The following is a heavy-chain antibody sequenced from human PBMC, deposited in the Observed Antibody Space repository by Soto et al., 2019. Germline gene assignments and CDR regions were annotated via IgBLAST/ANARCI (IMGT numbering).Heavy chain of an antibody. CDR2: IYSGGST. V-gene: IGHV3-53*01. CDR3: ARETGSSSSGFDY. CDR1: GFTVSSNY. Sequence: PGGSLRLSCAASGFTVSSNYMSWVRQAPGKGLEWVSVIYSGGSTYYADSVKGRFTISRDNSKNTLYLQMNSLRAEDTAVHYCARETGSSSSGFDYWGQGTLVTVSS. J-gene: IGHJ4*02. D-gene: IGHD6-6*01.